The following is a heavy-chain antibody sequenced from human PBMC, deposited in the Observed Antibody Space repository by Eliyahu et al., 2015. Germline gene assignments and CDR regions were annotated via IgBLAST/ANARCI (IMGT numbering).Heavy chain of an antibody. CDR2: ISPSSTII. Sequence: EVRSVESGGGLVQPGGSLRLXCVXSGXXFSTDXLNWVRQVXGKGLEWVSSISPSSTIIHYADSVKGRFTISRDNAKKSVYLQMSSLRADDTAVYYCASIGTGTWGTFGFWGQGTLVTVSS. D-gene: IGHD3-16*01. J-gene: IGHJ4*02. CDR1: GXXFSTDX. V-gene: IGHV3-48*01. CDR3: ASIGTGTWGTFGF.